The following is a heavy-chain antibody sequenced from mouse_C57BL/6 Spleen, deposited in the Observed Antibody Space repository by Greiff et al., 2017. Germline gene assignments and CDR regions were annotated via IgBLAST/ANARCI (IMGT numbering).Heavy chain of an antibody. V-gene: IGHV1-5*01. Sequence: VQLQQSGTVLARPGASVKMSCKTSGYTFTSYWMHWVKQRPGQGLEWIGAIYPGNSETSYNQKFKGKAKLTAVTSASTAYMELSSLTNEDSAVYYCTRGGYGSSPYAMDYWGQGTSVTVSS. CDR1: GYTFTSYW. CDR3: TRGGYGSSPYAMDY. CDR2: IYPGNSET. J-gene: IGHJ4*01. D-gene: IGHD1-1*01.